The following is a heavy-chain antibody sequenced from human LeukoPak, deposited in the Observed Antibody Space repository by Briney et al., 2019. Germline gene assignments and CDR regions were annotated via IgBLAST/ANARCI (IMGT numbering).Heavy chain of an antibody. CDR1: EFTFSSYS. Sequence: GGSLRLSCAASEFTFSSYSMNWVRQAPGKGLEWVSYITNSGNSKSYADSVKGRFTISRDNAKNSLYLQMNRLRVEDTAVYSCVREHYDFFLDYWGQGTLVTVSS. D-gene: IGHD3-3*01. CDR2: ITNSGNSK. J-gene: IGHJ4*02. CDR3: VREHYDFFLDY. V-gene: IGHV3-48*04.